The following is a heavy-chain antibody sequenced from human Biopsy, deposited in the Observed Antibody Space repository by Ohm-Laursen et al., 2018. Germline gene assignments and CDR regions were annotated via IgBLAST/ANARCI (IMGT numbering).Heavy chain of an antibody. CDR1: GGTFSKYG. V-gene: IGHV1-69*06. CDR2: SIPILGTG. J-gene: IGHJ1*01. CDR3: ATKLTGYFHH. Sequence: GSSVKVSCKAPGGTFSKYGANWVRQAPGQGLEWLGGSIPILGTGNYAQKFQDRVAVAADTSPSTATMELRSLRSDDTAVYYCATKLTGYFHHWGQGTLVIVSS. D-gene: IGHD3-9*01.